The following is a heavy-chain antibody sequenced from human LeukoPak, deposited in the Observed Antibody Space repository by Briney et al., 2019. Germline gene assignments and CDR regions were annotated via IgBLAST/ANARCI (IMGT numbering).Heavy chain of an antibody. J-gene: IGHJ3*02. CDR2: ISSSGYNI. D-gene: IGHD4-17*01. CDR3: AIEDFGDKGGAFDI. Sequence: PGGSLRHSRAASGFTFSSYEMNWVRQAPGRGLEWVSYISSSGYNIYYADSVKGRFTVSRDNAKNSLYLQMNSLTAEDTGLNYCAIEDFGDKGGAFDIGGQGTLVTVSS. V-gene: IGHV3-48*03. CDR1: GFTFSSYE.